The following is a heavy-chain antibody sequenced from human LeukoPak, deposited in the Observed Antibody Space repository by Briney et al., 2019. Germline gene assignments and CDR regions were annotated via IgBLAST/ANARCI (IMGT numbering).Heavy chain of an antibody. CDR1: GFTFSSYW. CDR2: IKQDGSEK. V-gene: IGHV3-7*01. D-gene: IGHD1-26*01. Sequence: PGGSLRLSCAASGFTFSSYWMSWVRQAPGKGLEWVANIKQDGSEKYYVDSVKGRFTISRDNAKNSLYLQMNSLRAEDTALYYCARSPGIVGATVPVDYWGQGTLVTVSS. CDR3: ARSPGIVGATVPVDY. J-gene: IGHJ4*02.